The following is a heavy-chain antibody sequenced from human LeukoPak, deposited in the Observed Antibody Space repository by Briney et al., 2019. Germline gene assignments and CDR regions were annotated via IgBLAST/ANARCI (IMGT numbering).Heavy chain of an antibody. D-gene: IGHD3-22*01. J-gene: IGHJ3*01. V-gene: IGHV3-23*01. CDR3: AKLGSGYYHGRLDV. Sequence: PGGSLRLSCAASGFIFNTYAMNWVRQAPGKGLEWVSGISASGEGAYYADSAKGRFTVSRDNSKNTLYLQMNSLRAEDTAVYYCAKLGSGYYHGRLDVWGQGTMVTVSP. CDR2: ISASGEGA. CDR1: GFIFNTYA.